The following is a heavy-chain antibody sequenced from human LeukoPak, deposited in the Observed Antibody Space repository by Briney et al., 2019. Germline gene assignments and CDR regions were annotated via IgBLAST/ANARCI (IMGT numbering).Heavy chain of an antibody. D-gene: IGHD3-22*01. V-gene: IGHV4-61*05. CDR1: GGSIRSSSYY. Sequence: PSETLSLTCTVSGGSIRSSSYYWGWIRQPPGKGLEWIGYIYYSGITNYNPSLKSRVTISVDTSKNQFSLKLSSVTAADTAVYYCARLHYDSSGYYYFDYWGQGTLVTVSS. J-gene: IGHJ4*02. CDR2: IYYSGIT. CDR3: ARLHYDSSGYYYFDY.